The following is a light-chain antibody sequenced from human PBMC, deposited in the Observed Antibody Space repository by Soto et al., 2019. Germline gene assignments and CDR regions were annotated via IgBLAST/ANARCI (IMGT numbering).Light chain of an antibody. CDR2: DAS. J-gene: IGKJ5*01. CDR1: QSVSSF. Sequence: EIVLTQSTATLSLSPGERATLSCRASQSVSSFLAWYQRKPGQAPRLLIYDASNRATGIPARFSGSGSGTDFTLTIISLEPEDFAIYYCQHRSNWHITFGQGTRLEIK. CDR3: QHRSNWHIT. V-gene: IGKV3-11*01.